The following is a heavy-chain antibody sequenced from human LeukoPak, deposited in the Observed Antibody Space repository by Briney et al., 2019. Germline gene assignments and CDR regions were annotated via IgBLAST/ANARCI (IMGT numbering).Heavy chain of an antibody. D-gene: IGHD3-22*01. J-gene: IGHJ4*02. CDR3: ARDPDYYDSSGYSR. V-gene: IGHV3-21*04. CDR1: GFTFSGYS. Sequence: GGSLRLSRAASGFTFSGYSMNWVRQAPGKGLEWVSSISSSSSYIYYADSVKGRFTISRDNSKNTLYLQMNSLGAEDTAVYYCARDPDYYDSSGYSRWGQGTLVTVSS. CDR2: ISSSSSYI.